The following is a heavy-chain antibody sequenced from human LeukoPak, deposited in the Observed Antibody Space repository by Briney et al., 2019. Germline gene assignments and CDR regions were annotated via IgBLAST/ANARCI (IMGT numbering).Heavy chain of an antibody. J-gene: IGHJ4*02. D-gene: IGHD3-22*01. CDR2: ISGSGGST. V-gene: IGHV3-23*01. CDR1: GFTFSSYA. Sequence: GGSLRLFCAASGFTFSSYAMSWVRQAPGKGLEWVSAISGSGGSTYYADSVKGRFTISRDNSKNTLYLQMSSLRAEDTAVYYCARSGRITMIVVVRLIDYWGQGTLVTVSS. CDR3: ARSGRITMIVVVRLIDY.